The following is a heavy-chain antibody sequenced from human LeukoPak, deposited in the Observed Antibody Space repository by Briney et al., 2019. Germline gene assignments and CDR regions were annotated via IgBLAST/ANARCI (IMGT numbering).Heavy chain of an antibody. V-gene: IGHV3-30*18. J-gene: IGHJ4*02. CDR2: ISYDGSDK. D-gene: IGHD3-9*01. CDR1: GFSFSSYS. CDR3: AKAHYDIWAIDY. Sequence: GGSLRLSCAASGFSFSSYSMNWVRQAPGKGLEWVAVISYDGSDKYYADSVKGRFTISRDNSKNTLYLQMNSLRAEDTAVYYCAKAHYDIWAIDYWGQGTLVTVSS.